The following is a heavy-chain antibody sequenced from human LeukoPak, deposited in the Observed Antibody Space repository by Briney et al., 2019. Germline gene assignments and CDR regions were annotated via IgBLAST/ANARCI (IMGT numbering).Heavy chain of an antibody. CDR1: GYTFTSYG. CDR2: ISAYNGNT. V-gene: IGHV1-18*01. D-gene: IGHD6-19*01. J-gene: IGHJ3*02. Sequence: ASVKVSCKASGYTFTSYGISWVRQAPGQGLEWMGWISAYNGNTNYAQKLQGRVTMTTDTSTSTAYMELRSLRSDDTAVYYCARDLPDQIAGACKGYAFDIWGQGTMVTVSS. CDR3: ARDLPDQIAGACKGYAFDI.